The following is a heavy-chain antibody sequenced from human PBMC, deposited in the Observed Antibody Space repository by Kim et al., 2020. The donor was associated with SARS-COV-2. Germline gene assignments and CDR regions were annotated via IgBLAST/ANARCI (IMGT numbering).Heavy chain of an antibody. CDR3: TRISSGVGLPGDSDY. Sequence: SVKVSCKASGNIFSSSFSSSAISGVRQAPGQGLEWMGGIIPLFDTPNYAQKFRGRITITADESSSTTYMELSSLKSEDTAVYYCTRISSGVGLPGDSDYWGQGPLVTVSS. J-gene: IGHJ4*02. CDR1: GNIFSSSFSSSA. D-gene: IGHD4-17*01. CDR2: IIPLFDTP. V-gene: IGHV1-69*13.